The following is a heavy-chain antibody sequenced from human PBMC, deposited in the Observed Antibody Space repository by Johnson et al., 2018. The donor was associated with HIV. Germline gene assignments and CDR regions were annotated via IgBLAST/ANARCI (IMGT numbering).Heavy chain of an antibody. CDR2: IKGKTDGGTT. Sequence: VQLVESGGGLIEPGGSLRLSCAASGFIFSNAWMTWVRQGPGKGLEWVGRIKGKTDGGTTDYAAPVKGRFTISRSESKNTLYLQMNSLKIEDTAVYYCATVVVITQDAFDIWGQGTMVTVSS. D-gene: IGHD3-22*01. CDR3: ATVVVITQDAFDI. V-gene: IGHV3-15*01. CDR1: GFIFSNAW. J-gene: IGHJ3*02.